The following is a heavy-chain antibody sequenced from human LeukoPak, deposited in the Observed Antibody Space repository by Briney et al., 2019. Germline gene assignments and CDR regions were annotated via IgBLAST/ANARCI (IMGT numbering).Heavy chain of an antibody. V-gene: IGHV4-61*01. CDR2: IYHTGGT. D-gene: IGHD3-22*01. CDR1: GGSVSSGTYY. J-gene: IGHJ6*03. CDR3: ARGEDNSGHYYYYMDV. Sequence: NPSETLSLTCTVSGGSVSSGTYYWNLIRQPPGKELEWIGYIYHTGGTNNNRSLKSRATISVCTSKNQFSLKLSYVTAADTAVYYCARGEDNSGHYYYYMDVWGKGTTVTVSS.